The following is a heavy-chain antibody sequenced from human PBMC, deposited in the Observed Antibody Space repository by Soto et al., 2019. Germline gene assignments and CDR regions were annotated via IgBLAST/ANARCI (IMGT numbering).Heavy chain of an antibody. J-gene: IGHJ6*02. Sequence: QVQLVESGGGVVQPGRSLRLSCAASGFTFSSYGMHWVRQAPGKGLEWVAVISYDGSNKYYADSVKGRFTISRDNSKNTLYLQMNSLRAEDTAVYYCAKGRITIFGVTTMDVWGQGTTVTVSS. CDR2: ISYDGSNK. D-gene: IGHD3-3*01. CDR3: AKGRITIFGVTTMDV. V-gene: IGHV3-30*18. CDR1: GFTFSSYG.